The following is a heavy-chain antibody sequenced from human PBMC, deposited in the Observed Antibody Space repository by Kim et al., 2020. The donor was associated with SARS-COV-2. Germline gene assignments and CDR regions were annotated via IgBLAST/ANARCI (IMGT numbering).Heavy chain of an antibody. CDR1: GGSMSTYY. V-gene: IGHV4-59*03. Sequence: SETLSLTCTVSGGSMSTYYWSWIRQPPGTGLEWIGNITYSGSTNYNPSPRSRVTITIYTYMNQFSLELTSVTAADTAVYSCECVIEAAGQPTCWFYPWGQGTLVTVSS. D-gene: IGHD6-13*01. CDR3: ECVIEAAGQPTCWFYP. J-gene: IGHJ5*02. CDR2: ITYSGST.